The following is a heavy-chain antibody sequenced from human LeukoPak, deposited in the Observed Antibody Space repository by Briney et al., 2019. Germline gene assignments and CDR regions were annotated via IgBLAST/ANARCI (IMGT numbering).Heavy chain of an antibody. Sequence: SETLSLTCTVSGGSISPYYWSWIRQSPGKGLEWIGYIYYNGDTNYNPSLKSRVSISLSKNQFSLKLSSVTAADTAVYYCARRGYYDSSQEDWWFDYWGQGTLVTVSS. CDR2: IYYNGDT. CDR1: GGSISPYY. V-gene: IGHV4-59*01. D-gene: IGHD3-22*01. J-gene: IGHJ4*02. CDR3: ARRGYYDSSQEDWWFDY.